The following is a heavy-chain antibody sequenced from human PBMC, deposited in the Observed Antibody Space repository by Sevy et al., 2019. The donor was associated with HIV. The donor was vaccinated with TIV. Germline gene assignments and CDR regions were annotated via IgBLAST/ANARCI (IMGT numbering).Heavy chain of an antibody. J-gene: IGHJ4*02. Sequence: GESLKISCKGSGYTFSNYWIGWVRQMPGKGLEWMGVIYPGDSDTRYSPSFQGQVNISAAESSSTAYLQWSSLTTSDTAIYYCARYPIVVVPAAEYYFDYWGQGTLVTVSS. D-gene: IGHD2-2*01. CDR3: ARYPIVVVPAAEYYFDY. CDR1: GYTFSNYW. V-gene: IGHV5-51*01. CDR2: IYPGDSDT.